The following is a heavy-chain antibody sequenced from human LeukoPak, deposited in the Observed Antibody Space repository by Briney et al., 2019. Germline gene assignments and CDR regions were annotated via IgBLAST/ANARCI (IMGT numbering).Heavy chain of an antibody. V-gene: IGHV1-69*05. Sequence: SVRVSCKASGGTFSSYAISWVRQAPGQGLEWMGRIIPIFGTANYAQKFQGRVTITTDESTSTAYMELSSLRSEDTAVYYCASRYCSGGSCYSWDYFDYWGQGTLVTVSS. CDR3: ASRYCSGGSCYSWDYFDY. J-gene: IGHJ4*02. CDR2: IIPIFGTA. D-gene: IGHD2-15*01. CDR1: GGTFSSYA.